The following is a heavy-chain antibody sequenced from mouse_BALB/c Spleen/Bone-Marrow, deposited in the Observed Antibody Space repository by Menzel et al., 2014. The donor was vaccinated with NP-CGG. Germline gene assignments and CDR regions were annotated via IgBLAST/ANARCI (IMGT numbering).Heavy chain of an antibody. V-gene: IGHV1-7*01. J-gene: IGHJ3*01. CDR1: GYTFTSYW. CDR3: ARDYRYDGFAY. Sequence: QVQLQQSGAELAKPGASVKMSCKASGYTFTSYWMHWVKQRPGQGLEWIRYINPSTGYTEYNQKFKDKATLTADKSSSTAYMQLSSLTSEDSAVYYCARDYRYDGFAYWGQGTLVTVSA. CDR2: INPSTGYT. D-gene: IGHD2-14*01.